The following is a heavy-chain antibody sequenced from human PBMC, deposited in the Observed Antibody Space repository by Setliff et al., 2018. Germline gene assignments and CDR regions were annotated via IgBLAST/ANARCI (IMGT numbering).Heavy chain of an antibody. J-gene: IGHJ6*02. Sequence: ASVKVSCKASGYTFTSYYMHWVRQAPGQGLEWMGIINPSGGSTSYAQKFQGRVTMTRDTSTSTVYTELSSLRSEDTAVYYCARDPTTYYDILTGSSSRRYGMDVWGQGTTVTVSS. CDR2: INPSGGST. CDR3: ARDPTTYYDILTGSSSRRYGMDV. CDR1: GYTFTSYY. D-gene: IGHD3-9*01. V-gene: IGHV1-46*01.